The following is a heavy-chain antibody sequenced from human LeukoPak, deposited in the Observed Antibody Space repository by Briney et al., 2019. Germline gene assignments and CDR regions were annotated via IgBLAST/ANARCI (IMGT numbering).Heavy chain of an antibody. CDR3: ARQAYGSHFDAFDI. D-gene: IGHD3-22*01. CDR2: IYLDDSET. J-gene: IGHJ3*02. V-gene: IGHV5-51*01. CDR1: GYRFTTDY. Sequence: GESLKISCKASGYRFTTDYIGWVRQMPGKGLEWMGIIYLDDSETNYSPSFQGQVSMSVDKSITTAYLQWSSLRASDTAIYYCARQAYGSHFDAFDIWGQGTMVTVSS.